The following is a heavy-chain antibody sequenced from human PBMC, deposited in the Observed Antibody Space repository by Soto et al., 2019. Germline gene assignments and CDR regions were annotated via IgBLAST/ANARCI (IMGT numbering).Heavy chain of an antibody. CDR1: GFTFSSRW. CDR2: IRHDGADS. Sequence: EVQLVESGGGSAQPGVSLRLSCAASGFTFSSRWMHWVRQDPGKGLQWVSRIRHDGADSNYADFVGGRFTISRDNTKNTLHLQMNSLRAEDTAVYFCAADLVAGSGSLGHWGQGTLVTVSS. V-gene: IGHV3-74*01. D-gene: IGHD3-10*01. J-gene: IGHJ4*02. CDR3: AADLVAGSGSLGH.